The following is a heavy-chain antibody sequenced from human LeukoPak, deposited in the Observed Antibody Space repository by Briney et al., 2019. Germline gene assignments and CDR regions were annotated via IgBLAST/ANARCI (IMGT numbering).Heavy chain of an antibody. D-gene: IGHD3-22*01. V-gene: IGHV3-21*01. CDR2: ISSSGSSI. CDR3: ARDSHKFDSSGYYPDAFDI. Sequence: GGSLRLSCAASGFTFNTYAMSWVRQAPGKGLEWVSAISSSGSSIYYADSVKGRFTISRDNAKKSLYLQMHSLRAEDTAVYYCARDSHKFDSSGYYPDAFDIWGQGTMVTVSS. CDR1: GFTFNTYA. J-gene: IGHJ3*02.